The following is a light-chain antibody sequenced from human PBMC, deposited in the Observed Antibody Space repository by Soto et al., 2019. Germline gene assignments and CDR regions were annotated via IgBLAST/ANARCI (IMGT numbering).Light chain of an antibody. CDR3: QQYNNWPRT. J-gene: IGKJ1*01. Sequence: EVVMTQSPATLSVSPGERATLSCRASQSVSSNFAWYQQKPGQAPRLLIYGASTRATGIPARFSGSGSGTEFTLTISSLQSEDFAVYYSQQYNNWPRTFGQGTRVEIK. CDR2: GAS. V-gene: IGKV3-15*01. CDR1: QSVSSN.